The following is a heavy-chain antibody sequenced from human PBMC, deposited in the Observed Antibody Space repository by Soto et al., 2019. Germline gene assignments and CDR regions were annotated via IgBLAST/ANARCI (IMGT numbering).Heavy chain of an antibody. CDR3: ARDDLNGRDSPGDAFDI. Sequence: PSETLSLTCTVSGGSISSYYWSWTRQPAGKGLEWIGRIYTSGSTNYNPSLKSRVTMSVDTSKNQFSLKLSSVTAADTAVYYCARDDLNGRDSPGDAFDIWGQGTMVTVSS. J-gene: IGHJ3*02. CDR2: IYTSGST. CDR1: GGSISSYY. D-gene: IGHD3-22*01. V-gene: IGHV4-4*07.